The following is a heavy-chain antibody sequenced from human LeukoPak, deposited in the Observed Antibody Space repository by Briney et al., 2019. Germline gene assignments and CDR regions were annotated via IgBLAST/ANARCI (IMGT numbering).Heavy chain of an antibody. J-gene: IGHJ4*02. D-gene: IGHD3-10*01. CDR3: ARDGSGSGDFDY. Sequence: SETLSLTCTVSGGSISSGGYYWSWIRQHPGKGLEWIGYIYYSGNTYYNPSLKSRVTISVDTSKNQFSLKLSSVTAADTAVYYCARDGSGSGDFDYWGQGTLVTVSS. CDR2: IYYSGNT. V-gene: IGHV4-31*03. CDR1: GGSISSGGYY.